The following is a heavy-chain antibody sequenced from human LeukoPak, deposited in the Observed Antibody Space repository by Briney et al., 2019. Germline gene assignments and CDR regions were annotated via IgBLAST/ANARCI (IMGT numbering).Heavy chain of an antibody. CDR2: IYFSGST. CDR3: ARDGHHGDYDY. Sequence: SETLSLTCTVSGGSISSSSYYWGWIRPPPGQGLEWSGSIYFSGSTYYNPSLKSRVTISVDTSKNQFSLKLTSVTAADTAVYYCARDGHHGDYDYWGQGTLVTVSS. V-gene: IGHV4-39*02. D-gene: IGHD2-21*01. J-gene: IGHJ4*02. CDR1: GGSISSSSYY.